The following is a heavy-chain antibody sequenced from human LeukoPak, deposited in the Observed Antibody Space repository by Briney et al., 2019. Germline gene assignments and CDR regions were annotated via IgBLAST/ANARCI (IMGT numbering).Heavy chain of an antibody. CDR3: ARGYSSSWYSPGVFDY. CDR2: IYYSGST. D-gene: IGHD6-13*01. V-gene: IGHV4-59*01. CDR1: GGSISSYY. J-gene: IGHJ4*02. Sequence: SETLSLTCTVSGGSISSYYWSWIRQPPGKGLEWIGYIYYSGSTNYNPSLKSRVTISVDTSKNQFSLKLSSVTAADTAVYYCARGYSSSWYSPGVFDYWGQGTLVTVSS.